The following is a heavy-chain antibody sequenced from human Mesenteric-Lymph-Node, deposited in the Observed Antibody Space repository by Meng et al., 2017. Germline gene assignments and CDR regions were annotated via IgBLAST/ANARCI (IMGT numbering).Heavy chain of an antibody. CDR2: MSYSGRT. CDR1: GGSISNYY. V-gene: IGHV4-59*01. J-gene: IGHJ4*02. Sequence: SETLSLTCTVSGGSISNYYWSWIRQPPGKGLEWIGYMSYSGRTNNSPSLKSRVTMSLDTSKNQFSLNLTSVTAADTAVYFCAKVYSGYDYFCYWGQGTLVTVSS. D-gene: IGHD5-12*01. CDR3: AKVYSGYDYFCY.